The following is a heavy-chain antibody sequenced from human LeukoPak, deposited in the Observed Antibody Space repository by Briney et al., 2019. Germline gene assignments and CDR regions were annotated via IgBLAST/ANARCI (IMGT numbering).Heavy chain of an antibody. CDR1: GFSLSTSGVG. V-gene: IGHV2-5*02. D-gene: IGHD6-13*01. Sequence: SGPTLVKPTQTLTLTCTFSGFSLSTSGVGVGWIRQPPGTALKWLALIYWDDDKRYSPSLKSSLTITKDTSKNQVVLRMTNMDPVDTATYYCAHSRNIEAAGPPTFDYWGQGTLVT. CDR3: AHSRNIEAAGPPTFDY. CDR2: IYWDDDK. J-gene: IGHJ4*02.